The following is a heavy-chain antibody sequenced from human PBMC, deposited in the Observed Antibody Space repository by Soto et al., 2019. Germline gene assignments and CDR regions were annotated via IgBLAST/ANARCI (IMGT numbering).Heavy chain of an antibody. V-gene: IGHV3-23*01. J-gene: IGHJ5*02. D-gene: IGHD6-13*01. CDR1: GFTFSSYA. CDR2: ISGSGGST. CDR3: AKARRAGAAGGNQPFGP. Sequence: GGSLRLSCAASGFTFSSYAMSWVRQAPGKGLEWVSAISGSGGSTYYADSVKGRFTISRDNSKNTLYLQMNSLRAEDTAVYYCAKARRAGAAGGNQPFGPWGQGSLVTV.